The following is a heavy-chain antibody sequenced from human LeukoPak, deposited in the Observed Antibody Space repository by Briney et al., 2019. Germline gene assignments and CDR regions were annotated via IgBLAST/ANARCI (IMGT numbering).Heavy chain of an antibody. J-gene: IGHJ3*02. V-gene: IGHV3-9*01. CDR2: ISWNSGSI. CDR1: GFTFDDYA. CDR3: AKLGHYYDSSGPKDAFDI. D-gene: IGHD3-22*01. Sequence: PGGSLRLSCAASGFTFDDYAMHWVRQAPGKGLEWVSGISWNSGSIGYADSVKGRFTISRDNAKNSLYLQMNSLRAEDTALYYCAKLGHYYDSSGPKDAFDIWGQGTMVTVSS.